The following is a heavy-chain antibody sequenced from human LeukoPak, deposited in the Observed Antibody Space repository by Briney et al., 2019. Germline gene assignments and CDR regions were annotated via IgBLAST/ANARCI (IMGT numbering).Heavy chain of an antibody. CDR3: ARVGVPVKNDY. CDR2: ISDYNGDT. CDR1: GYSFTSYG. D-gene: IGHD2-2*01. Sequence: GASVKVSCKASGYSFTSYGFSWLRQAPGQGLEYMGWISDYNGDTNYAQKLQGRVTMTTDTSTSTAYMELRSLRSDDTAVYYCARVGVPVKNDYWGQGTLVTVSS. J-gene: IGHJ4*02. V-gene: IGHV1-18*01.